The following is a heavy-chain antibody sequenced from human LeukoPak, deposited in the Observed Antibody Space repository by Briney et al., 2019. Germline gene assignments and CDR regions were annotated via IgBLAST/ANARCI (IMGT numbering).Heavy chain of an antibody. CDR2: ISAENGHT. D-gene: IGHD3-10*01. CDR1: GYTFTIYG. Sequence: ASVKVSCKGSGYTFTIYGISWVRQAPGQGLEWRGWISAENGHTKYAQKIQGRVTMTTDTSTRTAYMELRSLRSDDTAVYYCGRDVGVSMVRGVSDYWGQGTLVTVSS. V-gene: IGHV1-18*01. CDR3: GRDVGVSMVRGVSDY. J-gene: IGHJ4*02.